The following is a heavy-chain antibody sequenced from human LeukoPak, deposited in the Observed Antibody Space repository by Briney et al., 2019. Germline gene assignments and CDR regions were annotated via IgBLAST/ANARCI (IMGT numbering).Heavy chain of an antibody. D-gene: IGHD1-26*01. CDR2: ISGSGGST. CDR1: GFTFSSYA. J-gene: IGHJ4*02. CDR3: ARGVRSYLALVDY. V-gene: IGHV3-23*01. Sequence: GGSLRLSCAASGFTFSSYAMSWVRQAPGKGLEWVSAISGSGGSTYYADSVKGRFTISRDYSKNTLYLQMNSLRAEGTAVYYCARGVRSYLALVDYWGQGTLVTVSS.